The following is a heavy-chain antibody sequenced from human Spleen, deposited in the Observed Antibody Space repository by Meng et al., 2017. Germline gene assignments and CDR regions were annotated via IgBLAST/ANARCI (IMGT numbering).Heavy chain of an antibody. CDR3: ARAIQEGRGGPYCSSTSCYGWFDP. J-gene: IGHJ5*02. CDR2: ISAYNGNT. CDR1: GYTFTSYG. Sequence: ASVKVSCKASGYTFTSYGISWVRQAPGQGLEWMGWISAYNGNTNYAQKLQGRVTMTTDTSTSTAYMELRSLRSEDTAVYYCARAIQEGRGGPYCSSTSCYGWFDPWGQGTLVTVSS. D-gene: IGHD2-2*01. V-gene: IGHV1-18*01.